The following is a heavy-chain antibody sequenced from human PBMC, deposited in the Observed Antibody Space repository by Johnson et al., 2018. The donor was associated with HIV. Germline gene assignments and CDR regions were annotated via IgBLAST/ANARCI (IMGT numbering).Heavy chain of an antibody. CDR3: ARDGGSTRGDAFDI. V-gene: IGHV3-30*03. CDR2: ISYDGSNK. J-gene: IGHJ3*02. D-gene: IGHD1-26*01. Sequence: QVQLVESGGGVVQPGRSLRLSCAASEFTFSSYGMHWVCQAPGKGLEWVAVISYDGSNKYYADSVKGRFTISRDNSKNTLYLQMNSLRAEDTAVYYCARDGGSTRGDAFDIWGQGTMVTVSS. CDR1: EFTFSSYG.